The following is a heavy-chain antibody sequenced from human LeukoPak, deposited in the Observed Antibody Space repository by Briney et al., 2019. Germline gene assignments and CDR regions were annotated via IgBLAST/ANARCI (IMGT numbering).Heavy chain of an antibody. Sequence: GGSLRPSCAASGFAFSSYAMHWVRQAPGKGLEWVAIISYDGITEDYSDSVKGRFSISRDNAKNSLYLQMNSLRAEDTAVYYCARDGVTMVRGVKVLDYYYYYMDVWGKGTTVTISS. CDR2: ISYDGITE. J-gene: IGHJ6*03. CDR1: GFAFSSYA. V-gene: IGHV3-30*04. CDR3: ARDGVTMVRGVKVLDYYYYYMDV. D-gene: IGHD3-10*01.